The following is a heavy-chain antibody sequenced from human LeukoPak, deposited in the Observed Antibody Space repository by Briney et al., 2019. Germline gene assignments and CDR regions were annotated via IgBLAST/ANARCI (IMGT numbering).Heavy chain of an antibody. V-gene: IGHV4-59*08. CDR1: GGSISSYY. CDR2: IYYSGST. J-gene: IGHJ6*02. Sequence: SETLSLTCTVSGGSISSYYWSWIRQPPGKGLEWIGYIYYSGSTNYNPSLKSRVTISVDTSKNQFSLKLSSVTAADTAAYYCARHIPGSGSYYNGVRYYYGMDVWGQGTTVTVSS. D-gene: IGHD3-10*01. CDR3: ARHIPGSGSYYNGVRYYYGMDV.